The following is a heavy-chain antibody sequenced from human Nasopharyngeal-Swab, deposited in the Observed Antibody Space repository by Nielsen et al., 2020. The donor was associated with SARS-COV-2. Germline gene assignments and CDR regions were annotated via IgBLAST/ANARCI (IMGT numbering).Heavy chain of an antibody. V-gene: IGHV1-46*01. Sequence: ASVKVSCKASGYTLTSYYIYWVRQAPGQGLEWTGIINPISGATNYAHNFQGRVTMTEDTSTDTAYMELSSLRSEDTAVYYCATDGVWGQGTMVTVSS. CDR1: GYTLTSYY. J-gene: IGHJ3*01. CDR3: ATDGV. CDR2: INPISGAT.